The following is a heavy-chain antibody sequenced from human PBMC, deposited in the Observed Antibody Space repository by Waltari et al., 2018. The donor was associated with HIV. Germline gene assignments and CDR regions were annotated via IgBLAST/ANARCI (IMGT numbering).Heavy chain of an antibody. CDR1: GFSFILPG. Sequence: QGRLVESGGGVVQPGGSPSCPCAASGFSFILPGLHLVRQAPGKGLEWVTFIRYDGNTKYYADSVKGRFTISRDNSKNTLYLQMSSLRAEDTAVYYCAKELRSGYSYYYYGMDVWGQGTTVTVSS. CDR2: IRYDGNTK. CDR3: AKELRSGYSYYYYGMDV. D-gene: IGHD2-15*01. J-gene: IGHJ6*02. V-gene: IGHV3-30*02.